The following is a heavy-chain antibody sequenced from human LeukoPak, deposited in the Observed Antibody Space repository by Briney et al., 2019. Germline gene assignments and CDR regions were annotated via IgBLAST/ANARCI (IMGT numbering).Heavy chain of an antibody. J-gene: IGHJ5*02. V-gene: IGHV1-69*13. CDR2: IIPIFGTA. CDR3: ARVIGYSFWFDP. Sequence: SVKVSCKASGGTFSSYAISWARQAPGQGLEWMGGIIPIFGTANYAQKFQGRVTITADVSTSTAYMELSSLRSEDTAVYYCARVIGYSFWFDPWGQGTLVTVSS. CDR1: GGTFSSYA. D-gene: IGHD4-11*01.